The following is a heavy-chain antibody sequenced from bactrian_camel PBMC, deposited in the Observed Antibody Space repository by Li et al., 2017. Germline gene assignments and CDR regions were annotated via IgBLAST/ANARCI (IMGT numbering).Heavy chain of an antibody. Sequence: HVQLVESGEGSVQAGGSLNLSCAVSASVGNFGCMAWFRQAPGKQTEGVALIDTNGATTYADSVTGRFTISQDSDMKTLYLQMNDLNPEDTAMYYCATRWYARPCEDWAGFGYWGQGTQVTVS. V-gene: IGHV3S53*01. D-gene: IGHD2*01. CDR2: IDTNGAT. CDR1: ASVGNFGC. CDR3: ATRWYARPCEDWAGFGY. J-gene: IGHJ6*01.